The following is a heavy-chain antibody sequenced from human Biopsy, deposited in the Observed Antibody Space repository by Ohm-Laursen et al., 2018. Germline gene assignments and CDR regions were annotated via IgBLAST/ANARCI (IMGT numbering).Heavy chain of an antibody. CDR1: GGSIDSYY. D-gene: IGHD4-11*01. CDR2: IHYSGTT. Sequence: GTLSLTCSVSGGSIDSYYWNWIRQPPGKGLEWIGYIHYSGTTNSNPSLKSRVTMSVDTSKNQFSLTLSSVTAADTAVYYCARDSGILNYGNFKYYHYYGMDVWGQGTKVTVSS. J-gene: IGHJ6*02. CDR3: ARDSGILNYGNFKYYHYYGMDV. V-gene: IGHV4-59*01.